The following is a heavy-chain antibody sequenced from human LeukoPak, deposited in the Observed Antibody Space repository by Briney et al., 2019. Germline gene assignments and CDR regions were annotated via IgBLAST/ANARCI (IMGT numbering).Heavy chain of an antibody. D-gene: IGHD1-26*01. CDR2: IKSKTDGGTT. J-gene: IGHJ4*02. V-gene: IGHV3-15*01. Sequence: PGGSLRLSCAASGFTFSNAWMSWVRQAPGKGLEWVGRIKSKTDGGTTDYAAPVKGRFTISRDDSKNTLYLQMNSLKTEDTAVYYCTTVWASGSPYYFDYWGQGTLVTVSS. CDR1: GFTFSNAW. CDR3: TTVWASGSPYYFDY.